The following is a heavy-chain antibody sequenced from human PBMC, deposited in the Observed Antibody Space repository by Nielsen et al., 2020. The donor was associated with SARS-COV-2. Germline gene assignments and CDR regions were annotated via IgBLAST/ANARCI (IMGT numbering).Heavy chain of an antibody. CDR3: ARVPRRGGSYYRGFDY. CDR2: INPSGGST. V-gene: IGHV1-46*01. J-gene: IGHJ4*02. D-gene: IGHD1-26*01. Sequence: ASVKVSCKASGYTFTSYYMHWVRQAPGQGLEWMGIINPSGGSTSYAQKFQGRVTITSDESTSTAYMELSSLRSEDTAVYYCARVPRRGGSYYRGFDYWGQGTLVTVSS. CDR1: GYTFTSYY.